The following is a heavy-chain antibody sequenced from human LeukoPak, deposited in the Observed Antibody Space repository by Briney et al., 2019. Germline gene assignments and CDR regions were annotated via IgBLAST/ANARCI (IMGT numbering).Heavy chain of an antibody. CDR3: ARDLYSSRTNDAFVI. J-gene: IGHJ3*02. Sequence: PSETLSLTCAVYGGSFRSTSYYWGWIRQPPGKGLEWIGSIYYSGSTYYNPSLKSRVTISVDTSKNQFSLKLSSVTAADTAVYYCARDLYSSRTNDAFVIWGQGTMVTVSS. CDR1: GGSFRSTSYY. V-gene: IGHV4-39*07. CDR2: IYYSGST. D-gene: IGHD6-13*01.